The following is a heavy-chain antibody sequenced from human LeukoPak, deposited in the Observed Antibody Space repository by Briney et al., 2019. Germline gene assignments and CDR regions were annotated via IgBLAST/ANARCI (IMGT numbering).Heavy chain of an antibody. V-gene: IGHV3-53*01. J-gene: IGHJ4*02. CDR3: ARIYDSSGYLIDY. CDR2: IYSGGST. Sequence: PGGSLRLSCAASGFTVSSNYMSWVRQAPGKGLEWVSVIYSGGSTYYADSVKGRSTISRDNSKNTLYLQMNSLRAEDTAVYYCARIYDSSGYLIDYWGQGTLVTVSS. CDR1: GFTVSSNY. D-gene: IGHD3-22*01.